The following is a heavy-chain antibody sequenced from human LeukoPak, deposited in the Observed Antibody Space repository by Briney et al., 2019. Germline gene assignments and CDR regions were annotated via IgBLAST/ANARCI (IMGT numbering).Heavy chain of an antibody. CDR3: AKDRGIAARYFDY. CDR1: GFTFTNYG. J-gene: IGHJ4*02. CDR2: IRFDGINT. D-gene: IGHD6-6*01. Sequence: GGSLRLSCAASGFTFTNYGMHWVRQAPGKGLEWVTFIRFDGINTHYADSVKGRFTISRDNSKNTMYLQMNSLRADDTAVYYCAKDRGIAARYFDYWGQGTLVTVSS. V-gene: IGHV3-30*02.